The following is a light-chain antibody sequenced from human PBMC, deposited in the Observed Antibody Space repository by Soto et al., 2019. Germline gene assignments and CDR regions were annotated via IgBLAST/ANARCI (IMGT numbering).Light chain of an antibody. Sequence: EIVMTQSPATLSVSPGERAALSCRASQSVSGNLAWYQQTPGQAPRLLIYGASTRATGIPARFSGSGFGTEFTLTISRRKSEDFAVYYCQQYNYRPPAFGQGTRLEI. V-gene: IGKV3-15*01. CDR3: QQYNYRPPA. CDR1: QSVSGN. J-gene: IGKJ5*01. CDR2: GAS.